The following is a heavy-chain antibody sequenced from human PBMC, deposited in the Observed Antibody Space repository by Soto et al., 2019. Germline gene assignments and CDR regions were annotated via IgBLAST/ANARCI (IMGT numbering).Heavy chain of an antibody. CDR3: ARVGSIAAAGTPDY. CDR1: GFTFSDYY. V-gene: IGHV3-11*01. D-gene: IGHD6-13*01. CDR2: ISGSGSTI. J-gene: IGHJ4*02. Sequence: GGSLRLSCAASGFTFSDYYMSWFRQAPGKGLEWVSYISGSGSTIHDADSVKGRFTISRDNAKNSLYLQMNSLRAEDTAVYYCARVGSIAAAGTPDYWGQGTLVTVSS.